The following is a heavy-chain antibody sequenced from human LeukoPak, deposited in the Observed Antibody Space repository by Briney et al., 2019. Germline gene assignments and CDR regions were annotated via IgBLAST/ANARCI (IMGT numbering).Heavy chain of an antibody. J-gene: IGHJ6*02. CDR2: IYYSGST. CDR1: GGSISSYY. D-gene: IGHD5-18*01. V-gene: IGHV4-59*01. Sequence: NPSETLSLTCTVSGGSISSYYWSWIRQPPGKGLEWIGYIYYSGSTNYNPSLKSRVTISVDTSKNQFSLKLSSVTAADTAVYYCARVAGGTATPYGMDVWGQGTTVTVSS. CDR3: ARVAGGTATPYGMDV.